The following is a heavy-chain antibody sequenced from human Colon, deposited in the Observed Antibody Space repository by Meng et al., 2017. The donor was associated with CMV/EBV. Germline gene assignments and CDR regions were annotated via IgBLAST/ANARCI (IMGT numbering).Heavy chain of an antibody. V-gene: IGHV3-48*03. CDR2: IRSGGDDI. J-gene: IGHJ3*02. CDR1: GFIFSSYE. D-gene: IGHD4-17*01. Sequence: SLKISCAASGFIFSSYEMNWVRQAPGKGLEWVSHIRSGGDDIQYADSVKGRFTISRDNAKNSLYLQMNSLRVEDTGVYYCASETEGSDYDAFDIWGQGTMVTVSS. CDR3: ASETEGSDYDAFDI.